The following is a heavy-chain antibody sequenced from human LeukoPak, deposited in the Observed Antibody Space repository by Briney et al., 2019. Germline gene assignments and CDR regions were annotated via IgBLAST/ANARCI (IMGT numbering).Heavy chain of an antibody. Sequence: SETLSLTCAVYGGSFSGYYWSWIRQPPGKGLEWIGEINHSGSTNYNPSLKSRVTISVDTSKNQFSLKLSSVPAADTAVYYCARGGVGSSWYYMTFPPDYWGQGTLVTVSS. D-gene: IGHD6-13*01. V-gene: IGHV4-34*01. J-gene: IGHJ4*02. CDR3: ARGGVGSSWYYMTFPPDY. CDR1: GGSFSGYY. CDR2: INHSGST.